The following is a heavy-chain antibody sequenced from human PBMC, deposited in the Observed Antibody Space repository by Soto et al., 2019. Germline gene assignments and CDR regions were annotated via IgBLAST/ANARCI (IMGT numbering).Heavy chain of an antibody. CDR2: ISSDSGTI. J-gene: IGHJ4*02. D-gene: IGHD3-10*01. CDR3: ARGRLWSFDF. CDR1: GFSFRIYS. Sequence: GGSLRLSCVVSGFSFRIYSMNWVRQAPGKGLEWISYISSDSGTIYYADSLKGRFTISRDNGKNSLYLQMNSLTDEDTAVYYCARGRLWSFDFWGQGTLVTVSS. V-gene: IGHV3-48*02.